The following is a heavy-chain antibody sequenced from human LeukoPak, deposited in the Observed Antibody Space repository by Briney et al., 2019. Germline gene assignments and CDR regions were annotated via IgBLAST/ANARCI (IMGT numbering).Heavy chain of an antibody. CDR3: ARGLAGSDY. Sequence: SETLSLTCTVSGGSITTSGSYWDWIRQTPGKGLEWIGEINHSGSTNYNPSLKSRVTISVDTSKNQFSLKLSSVTAADTAVYYCARGLAGSDYWGQGTLVTVSS. CDR2: INHSGST. CDR1: GGSITTSGSY. V-gene: IGHV4-39*07. D-gene: IGHD3-3*02. J-gene: IGHJ4*02.